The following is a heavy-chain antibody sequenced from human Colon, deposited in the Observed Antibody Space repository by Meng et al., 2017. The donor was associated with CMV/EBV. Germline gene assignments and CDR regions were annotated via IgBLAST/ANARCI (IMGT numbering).Heavy chain of an antibody. D-gene: IGHD6-13*01. CDR3: ARRNSSSWYRNYYHAMDV. CDR2: ISSSSSHI. Sequence: GESLKISCAASGFSFSSYSMNWVRQAPGKGLEWVSSISSSSSHIYYAESVKGRFTISRDNAKNSLYLQMNSLRVEDTAVYYCARRNSSSWYRNYYHAMDVWGQGTTVTVSS. J-gene: IGHJ6*02. CDR1: GFSFSSYS. V-gene: IGHV3-21*01.